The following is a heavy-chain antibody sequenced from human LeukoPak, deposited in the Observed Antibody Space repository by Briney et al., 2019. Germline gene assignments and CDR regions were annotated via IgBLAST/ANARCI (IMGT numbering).Heavy chain of an antibody. D-gene: IGHD3-10*01. J-gene: IGHJ4*02. Sequence: GSLRLSCTASGFTFGDYAMSWVRQAPGKGLEWVGFIRSKAYGGTTEYAASVKGRFTISRDDSKSIAYLQMNSLKTEDTAVYYCTRAEELRFGELLFDYWGQGTLVTVSS. CDR2: IRSKAYGGTT. CDR1: GFTFGDYA. V-gene: IGHV3-49*04. CDR3: TRAEELRFGELLFDY.